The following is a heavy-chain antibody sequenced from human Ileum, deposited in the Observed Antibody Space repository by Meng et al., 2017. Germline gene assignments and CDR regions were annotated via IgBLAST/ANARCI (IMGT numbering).Heavy chain of an antibody. CDR1: GYTFTSYY. J-gene: IGHJ3*02. D-gene: IGHD2-21*02. Sequence: ASVKVSCKASGYTFTSYYMHWVRQAPGQGLEWMGIINPRGGSTSYAQKFTGRVTMTRDTSTSTVYMELSSLRSEDTAVYYCAREGNCGGDCYSSHDAFDIWGQGTMVTVSS. V-gene: IGHV1-46*01. CDR3: AREGNCGGDCYSSHDAFDI. CDR2: INPRGGST.